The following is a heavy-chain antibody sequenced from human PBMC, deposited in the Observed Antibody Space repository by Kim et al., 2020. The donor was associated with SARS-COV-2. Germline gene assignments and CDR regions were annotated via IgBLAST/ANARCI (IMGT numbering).Heavy chain of an antibody. V-gene: IGHV3-21*01. CDR2: INSYGVYT. D-gene: IGHD1-26*01. CDR1: GFTFRNYN. CDR3: AKDESGSYLEFFQH. Sequence: GGSLRLSCVVSGFTFRNYNMIWVRQAPGKGLEWVAFINSYGVYTYYADSVKGRFSISRDNDKQSLYLQMHSLRAEDTALYYCAKDESGSYLEFFQHWGQG. J-gene: IGHJ1*01.